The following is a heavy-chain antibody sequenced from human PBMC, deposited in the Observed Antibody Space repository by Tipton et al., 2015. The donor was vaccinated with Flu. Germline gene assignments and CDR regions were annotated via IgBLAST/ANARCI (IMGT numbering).Heavy chain of an antibody. CDR3: ARLSYYDVDLKNFYFDY. CDR2: IYPSGTT. Sequence: TLSLTCTVSSGSIRSTNYFCAWIRQPPGKRLELIGSIYPSGTTYYSPSLKSRVTMSVDTSKNQFSLKLRSVTAADTAVYYCARLSYYDVDLKNFYFDYWGQGALVTVSS. D-gene: IGHD3-10*02. CDR1: SGSIRSTNYF. V-gene: IGHV4-39*01. J-gene: IGHJ4*02.